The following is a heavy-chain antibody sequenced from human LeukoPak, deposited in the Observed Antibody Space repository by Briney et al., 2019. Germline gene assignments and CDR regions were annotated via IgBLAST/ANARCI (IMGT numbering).Heavy chain of an antibody. Sequence: PGGSLRLSCAASGFTFSSYEMNWVRQAPGKGLEWVSYISSSGSTIYYADSVKGRFTISRDNAKNSLYLQMNSLRAEDTAVYYCARDRSMAAVGHYYYYYYMDVWAKGTTVTVSS. V-gene: IGHV3-48*03. CDR3: ARDRSMAAVGHYYYYYYMDV. J-gene: IGHJ6*03. CDR1: GFTFSSYE. CDR2: ISSSGSTI. D-gene: IGHD6-13*01.